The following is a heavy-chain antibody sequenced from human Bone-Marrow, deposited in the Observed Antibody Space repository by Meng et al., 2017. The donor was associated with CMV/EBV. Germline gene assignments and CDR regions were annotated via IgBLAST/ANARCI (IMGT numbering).Heavy chain of an antibody. J-gene: IGHJ3*02. CDR2: IYYSGST. CDR1: GGSISSSSYY. V-gene: IGHV4-39*07. CDR3: ARVFTSFAFDI. D-gene: IGHD1-26*01. Sequence: SETLSLTCTVSGGSISSSSYYWGWIRQPPGKGLEWIGSIYYSGSTYYNPSLKSRVTISVDTSKNQFSLKLSSVTAADTAVYYCARVFTSFAFDIWGQGTMVTASS.